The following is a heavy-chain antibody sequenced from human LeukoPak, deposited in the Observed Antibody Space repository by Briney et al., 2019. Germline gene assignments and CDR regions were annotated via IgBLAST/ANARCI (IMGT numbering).Heavy chain of an antibody. CDR1: GGSISSSW. CDR2: IWYDGSNK. CDR3: ARRYYGLDV. Sequence: LSLTCAVSGGSISSSWWSWVRQPPGRGLEWVALIWYDGSNKYYADSVKGRFTISRDNSKNTLYLQMNSLRVEDTAVYYCARRYYGLDVWGQGTTVTVSS. V-gene: IGHV3-33*08. J-gene: IGHJ6*02.